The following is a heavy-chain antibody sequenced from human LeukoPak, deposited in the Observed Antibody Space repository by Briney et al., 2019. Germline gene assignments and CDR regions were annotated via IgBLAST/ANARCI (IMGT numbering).Heavy chain of an antibody. CDR3: ARDFEASCSSTSCYTHYFDY. CDR1: GGSISTYY. D-gene: IGHD2-2*02. Sequence: SETLSLTCTVSGGSISTYYWSWIRQPPGKGLEWIGYIYYSGSTNYNPSLKSRVSISVGTSKNQFSLKLSSVTAADTAVYYCARDFEASCSSTSCYTHYFDYWGQGTLVTVSS. J-gene: IGHJ4*02. V-gene: IGHV4-59*01. CDR2: IYYSGST.